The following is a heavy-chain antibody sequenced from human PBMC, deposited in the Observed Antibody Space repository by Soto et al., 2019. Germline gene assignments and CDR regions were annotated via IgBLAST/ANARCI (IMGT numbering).Heavy chain of an antibody. CDR3: ARARIFGVVIIPFDY. Sequence: PWVSLRLPCAPSGFTFSSYEMNRVRQATGKGLERVSYISSSGSTIYYADSVKGRFTISRDNAKNSLYLQMNSLRAEDTAVYYCARARIFGVVIIPFDYWGQGNLVTVSS. J-gene: IGHJ4*02. CDR2: ISSSGSTI. D-gene: IGHD3-3*01. CDR1: GFTFSSYE. V-gene: IGHV3-48*03.